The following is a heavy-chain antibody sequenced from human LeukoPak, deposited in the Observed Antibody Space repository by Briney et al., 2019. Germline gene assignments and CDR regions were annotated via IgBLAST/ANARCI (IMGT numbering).Heavy chain of an antibody. D-gene: IGHD2-2*01. Sequence: PSETLSLTCTVSGGSISSSSYYWGWIRQPPGKGLEWIGSIYYSGSTYYNPSLKSRVTISVDTSKNQFSLKLSSVTAADTAVYYCATGWKDIVVSVDYWGQGTLVTVSS. CDR1: GGSISSSSYY. J-gene: IGHJ4*02. CDR3: ATGWKDIVVSVDY. V-gene: IGHV4-39*01. CDR2: IYYSGST.